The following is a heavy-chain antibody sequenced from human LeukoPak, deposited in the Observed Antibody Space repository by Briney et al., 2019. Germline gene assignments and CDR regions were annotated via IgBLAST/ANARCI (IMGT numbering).Heavy chain of an antibody. D-gene: IGHD3-22*01. CDR3: ARDYSSSGYYPLYYYYMDV. J-gene: IGHJ6*03. CDR1: GFTFSSYG. CDR2: IWNDGSDK. Sequence: GGSLRLSCAASGFTFSSYGMHWARQAPGKGLEWVAVIWNDGSDKYYADSVKGRFTISRDNAKNSLYLQMNSLRAEDTAVYYCARDYSSSGYYPLYYYYMDVWGKGTTVTVSS. V-gene: IGHV3-33*01.